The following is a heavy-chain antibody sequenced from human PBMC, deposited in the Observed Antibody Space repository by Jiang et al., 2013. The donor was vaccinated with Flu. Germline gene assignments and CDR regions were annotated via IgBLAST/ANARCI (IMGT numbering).Heavy chain of an antibody. CDR3: ARPNSGWLDAFDI. V-gene: IGHV3-73*01. D-gene: IGHD6-19*01. CDR1: GFTFSGSA. Sequence: SLKLSCAASGFTFSGSAMHWVRQASGRLEWVGRIRSEASSYATVYSASVKGRFTISRDDSKNTAYLQMNSLKTEDTAVYYCARPNSGWLDAFDIWGQGTMVTVSS. J-gene: IGHJ3*02. CDR2: IRSEASSYAT.